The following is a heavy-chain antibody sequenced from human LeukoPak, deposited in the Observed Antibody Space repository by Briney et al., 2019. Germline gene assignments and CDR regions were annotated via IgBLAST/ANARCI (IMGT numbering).Heavy chain of an antibody. V-gene: IGHV1-2*02. CDR3: ARDRNYYDSSGYPSY. Sequence: GASVKVSCKASGYTFTGYYMHWVRQAPGQGLEWMGWINPNSGGTNYAQKFQGRVTMTRDTSISTAYMELSRLRSDDTAVYYCARDRNYYDSSGYPSYWGQGTLVTVSS. J-gene: IGHJ4*02. CDR2: INPNSGGT. CDR1: GYTFTGYY. D-gene: IGHD3-22*01.